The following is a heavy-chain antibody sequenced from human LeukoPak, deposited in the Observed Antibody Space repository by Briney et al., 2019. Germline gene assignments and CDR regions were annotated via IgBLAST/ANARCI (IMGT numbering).Heavy chain of an antibody. Sequence: GGSLRLSCAASGFTFDDHGMSWVRQAPGKGLEWVSGIKWDGGRTGYADSVKGRFTISRDNAKNSVYLQMNSLRAEDTAVYYCSRDRHCIGSTCYGLWGQGTRVTVSS. CDR3: SRDRHCIGSTCYGL. V-gene: IGHV3-20*04. CDR2: IKWDGGRT. D-gene: IGHD2-2*01. CDR1: GFTFDDHG. J-gene: IGHJ4*02.